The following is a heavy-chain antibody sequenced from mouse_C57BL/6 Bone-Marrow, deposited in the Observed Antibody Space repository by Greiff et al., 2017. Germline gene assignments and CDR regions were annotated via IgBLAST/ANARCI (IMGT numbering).Heavy chain of an antibody. J-gene: IGHJ3*01. Sequence: VQLQQSGAELARPGASVKLSCKASGYTFTSYGISWVKQRTGQGLEWIGEIYPRSGNTYYNEKFKGKATLTADKSSSTAYMELRSLTSEDSAVYFCARRRYYGAAWCAYWGQGTLVTVSA. V-gene: IGHV1-81*01. CDR2: IYPRSGNT. CDR3: ARRRYYGAAWCAY. D-gene: IGHD1-1*01. CDR1: GYTFTSYG.